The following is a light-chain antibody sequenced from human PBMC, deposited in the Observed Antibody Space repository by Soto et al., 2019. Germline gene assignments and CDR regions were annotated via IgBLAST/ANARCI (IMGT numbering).Light chain of an antibody. CDR2: GAS. V-gene: IGKV3-20*01. CDR3: QQYGSSPQT. CDR1: QGLSSSY. Sequence: EVVLTQSPGTLSLSPGERATLSCRASQGLSSSYLAWYQQKPGQAPRLLIYGASSRATGIPDRFSGSGSGTDFTLTISRLEPEDFAVYYCQQYGSSPQTFGQGTKLEIK. J-gene: IGKJ2*01.